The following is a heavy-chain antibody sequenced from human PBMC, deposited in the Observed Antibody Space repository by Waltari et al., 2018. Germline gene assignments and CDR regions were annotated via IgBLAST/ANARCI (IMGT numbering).Heavy chain of an antibody. CDR2: IRDKGNSYAT. Sequence: EVQLVESGGGLVQPGGSLKVSWPACGFTFSRPSRHRVRQTSGKGLEWVGRIRDKGNSYATDYAASVKGRFTMSRDDSKNTAYLQMNSLKTEDTALYYCTRGDCGSDCYIYFYWGLGTLVTVSS. D-gene: IGHD2-21*02. V-gene: IGHV3-73*01. J-gene: IGHJ4*02. CDR3: TRGDCGSDCYIYFY. CDR1: GFTFSRPS.